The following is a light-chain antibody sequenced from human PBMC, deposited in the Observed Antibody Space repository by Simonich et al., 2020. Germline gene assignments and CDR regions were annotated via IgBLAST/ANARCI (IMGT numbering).Light chain of an antibody. J-gene: IGKJ4*01. CDR2: AAS. V-gene: IGKV3-11*01. CDR3: QQRSNWPLT. Sequence: EIVLTQSPATLFLSPGERATLSCRACQSVSSYLAWYQQKPGQAPRLLNYAASNRATGIPASFSGSGSGTDFTLTISSLEPEDFAVYYCQQRSNWPLTFGGGTKVEIK. CDR1: QSVSSY.